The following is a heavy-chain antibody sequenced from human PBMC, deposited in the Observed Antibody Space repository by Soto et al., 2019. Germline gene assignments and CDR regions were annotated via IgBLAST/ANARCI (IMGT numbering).Heavy chain of an antibody. Sequence: PSETLSLTCTVSGGSVNSGSYYWNWIRQPPGKGLEWLGYVFYSGSTKSNPSLKSRVTMSVDMSKNQFSLRLTSVTAADTAVYYCARVFPSYCGGDCSYFDSWGQGTLVTVSS. J-gene: IGHJ4*02. V-gene: IGHV4-61*01. CDR3: ARVFPSYCGGDCSYFDS. D-gene: IGHD2-21*02. CDR1: GGSVNSGSYY. CDR2: VFYSGST.